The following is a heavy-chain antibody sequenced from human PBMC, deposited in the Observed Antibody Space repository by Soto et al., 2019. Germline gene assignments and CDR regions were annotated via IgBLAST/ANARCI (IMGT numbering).Heavy chain of an antibody. CDR1: GYSFTSYW. Sequence: GESLKISCKGSGYSFTSYWIGWVRQMPGKGLEWMGIIYPGDSDTRYSSSFQGQVTISADKSISTAYLQWSSLKASDTAMYYCLWFSRDDAFDIWGQGTMVTVSS. CDR2: IYPGDSDT. D-gene: IGHD3-9*01. CDR3: LWFSRDDAFDI. V-gene: IGHV5-51*01. J-gene: IGHJ3*02.